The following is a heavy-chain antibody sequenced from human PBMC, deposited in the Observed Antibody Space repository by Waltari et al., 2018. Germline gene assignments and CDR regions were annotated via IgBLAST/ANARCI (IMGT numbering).Heavy chain of an antibody. J-gene: IGHJ4*02. CDR2: FDPEDGET. CDR1: GYTLTELS. CDR3: ATRPLYSSSADY. Sequence: QVQLVQSGAEVKKPGASVKVSCKVSGYTLTELSMPLGRQAPGKGLEWMGGFDPEDGETIYAQKFQGRVTMTEDTSTDTAYMELSSLRSEDTAVYYCATRPLYSSSADYWGQGTLVTVSS. D-gene: IGHD6-6*01. V-gene: IGHV1-24*01.